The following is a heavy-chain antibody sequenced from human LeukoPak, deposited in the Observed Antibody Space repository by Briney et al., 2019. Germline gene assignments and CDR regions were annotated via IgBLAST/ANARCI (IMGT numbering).Heavy chain of an antibody. Sequence: SETLSLTCAVYGGSFSAYYWSWIRQPPGKGLEWIGEINHSGSTNYNPSLKSQVVISVDTSKNQFSLNMNSVTAADTAVYYCARHPTKWELRLSLDYWGQGTLVTVSS. V-gene: IGHV4-34*01. CDR1: GGSFSAYY. CDR3: ARHPTKWELRLSLDY. J-gene: IGHJ4*02. CDR2: INHSGST. D-gene: IGHD1-26*01.